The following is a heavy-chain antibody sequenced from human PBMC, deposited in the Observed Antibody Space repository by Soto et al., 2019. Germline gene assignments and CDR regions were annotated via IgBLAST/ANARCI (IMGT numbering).Heavy chain of an antibody. Sequence: EVQLVQSGAEVKKPGESLKISCKGSGYSFTSYWIGWVRQMPGKGLEWMGIIYPGDSDTRYSPSFQGQVTISADKSISTAYLQWSSLKASDTAMYYCARRGSNRGIAAAGTFEYYFDYWGQGTLVTVSS. CDR3: ARRGSNRGIAAAGTFEYYFDY. V-gene: IGHV5-51*01. CDR1: GYSFTSYW. D-gene: IGHD6-13*01. CDR2: IYPGDSDT. J-gene: IGHJ4*02.